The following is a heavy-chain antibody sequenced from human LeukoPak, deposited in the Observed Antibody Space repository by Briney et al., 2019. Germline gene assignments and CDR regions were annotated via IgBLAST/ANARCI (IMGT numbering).Heavy chain of an antibody. CDR3: ASLLKNRGIGYSYGYFDY. CDR1: GGSISSSNW. J-gene: IGHJ4*02. CDR2: IYHSGST. Sequence: SETLSLTCAVPGGSISSSNWWSWVRQPPGKGLEWIGEIYHSGSTNYNPSLKSRVTISVDKSKNQFSLKLSSVTAADTAVYYCASLLKNRGIGYSYGYFDYWGQGTLVTVSS. D-gene: IGHD5-18*01. V-gene: IGHV4-4*02.